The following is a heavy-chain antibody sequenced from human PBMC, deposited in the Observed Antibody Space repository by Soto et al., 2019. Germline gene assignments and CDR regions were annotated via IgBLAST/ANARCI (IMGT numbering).Heavy chain of an antibody. CDR2: IYHSGST. Sequence: QVQLQESGPGLVKPSGTLSLTCAVSGGSISSSNWWGWVRQPPGKGLEWIGEIYHSGSTNYNPSLKSRVTISVDKSKNQFSLKLSSVTAADTAVYYCARRLYSSGWIYWYFDLWGRGTLVTVSS. V-gene: IGHV4-4*02. J-gene: IGHJ2*01. D-gene: IGHD6-19*01. CDR1: GGSISSSNW. CDR3: ARRLYSSGWIYWYFDL.